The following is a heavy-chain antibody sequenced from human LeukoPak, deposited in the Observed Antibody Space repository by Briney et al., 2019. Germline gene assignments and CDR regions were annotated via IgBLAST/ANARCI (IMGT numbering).Heavy chain of an antibody. Sequence: GASVKVSCKASGYTFTGYYMHWVRQAPGQGLEWMGWINPNSGGTNYAQKFQGRVTMTRDTSISTAYMELSRLSSDDTAVYYCAREGSGSYGVSWFDPWGQGTLVTVSS. V-gene: IGHV1-2*02. J-gene: IGHJ5*02. CDR3: AREGSGSYGVSWFDP. D-gene: IGHD3-10*01. CDR2: INPNSGGT. CDR1: GYTFTGYY.